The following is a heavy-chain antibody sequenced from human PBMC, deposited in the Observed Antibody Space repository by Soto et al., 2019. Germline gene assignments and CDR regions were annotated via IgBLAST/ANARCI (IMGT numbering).Heavy chain of an antibody. D-gene: IGHD2-2*01. J-gene: IGHJ6*02. Sequence: GASVKVSCKASGYTFTNYYIHWVRQAPGQGLEWIGRIIPIFGIASYAQKFQGRVTITADESTSTAYMELSSLRSDDTAVYYCAREDRDRETGLVPAAIDGMDVWGQGTTVTVSS. CDR2: IIPIFGIA. CDR1: GYTFTNYY. CDR3: AREDRDRETGLVPAAIDGMDV. V-gene: IGHV1-69*13.